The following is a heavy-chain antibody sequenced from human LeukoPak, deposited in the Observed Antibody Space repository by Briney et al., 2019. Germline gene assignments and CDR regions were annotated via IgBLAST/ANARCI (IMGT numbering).Heavy chain of an antibody. CDR3: ARQTTEGAFDI. D-gene: IGHD1-14*01. Sequence: SETLSLTCTVSGGSISSSSYYWGWIRQPPGKGLEWIGEINHSGSTNYNPSLKSRVTISVDTSKNQFSLKLSSVTAADTAVYYCARQTTEGAFDIWGQGTMVTVSS. J-gene: IGHJ3*02. V-gene: IGHV4-39*01. CDR2: INHSGST. CDR1: GGSISSSSYY.